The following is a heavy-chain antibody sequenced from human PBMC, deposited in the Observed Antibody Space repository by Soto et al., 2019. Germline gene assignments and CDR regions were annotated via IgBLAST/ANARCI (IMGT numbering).Heavy chain of an antibody. Sequence: SETLSLTCTVSGDSMTSSSYYWGWIRQPPGKGLEWIGSIYYSERTSYNSGSTYYSPSLKSRVTISGDTSKSQFSLKLSSVTAADTAVYYCATGRSDSGWYEEHFWGRGTLVTVSS. V-gene: IGHV4-39*01. CDR2: IYYSERTSYNSGST. J-gene: IGHJ4*02. CDR1: GDSMTSSSYY. CDR3: ATGRSDSGWYEEHF. D-gene: IGHD6-19*01.